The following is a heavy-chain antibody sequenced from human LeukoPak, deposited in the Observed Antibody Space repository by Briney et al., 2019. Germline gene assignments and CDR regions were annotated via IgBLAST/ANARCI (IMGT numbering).Heavy chain of an antibody. J-gene: IGHJ4*02. CDR1: GFTFSSYV. CDR3: ARVGPHSGSYKYYFDY. CDR2: ISTSGINT. D-gene: IGHD1-26*01. Sequence: PGGSLKLSCAASGFTFSSYVMSWVRQAPGKGLERVSGISTSGINTYYADSVKGRVTISRDNSKNTLYLQMNSLRDEDTAVYYCARVGPHSGSYKYYFDYWGQGTLVTVS. V-gene: IGHV3-23*01.